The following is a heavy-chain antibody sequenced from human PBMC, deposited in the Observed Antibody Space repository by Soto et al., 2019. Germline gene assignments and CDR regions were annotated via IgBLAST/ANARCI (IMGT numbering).Heavy chain of an antibody. D-gene: IGHD6-13*01. J-gene: IGHJ5*02. Sequence: QVQLVQSGAEVKKPGASVKVSCKASGYTFTGYYMHWVRQAPGQGLEWMGWINPNSGGTNYPQKFQGWVTMTRDTSISTAYMELSRLRSDDTAEYYCARGGAHSGNWYNWFEPWGQGTLVTVSS. V-gene: IGHV1-2*04. CDR1: GYTFTGYY. CDR3: ARGGAHSGNWYNWFEP. CDR2: INPNSGGT.